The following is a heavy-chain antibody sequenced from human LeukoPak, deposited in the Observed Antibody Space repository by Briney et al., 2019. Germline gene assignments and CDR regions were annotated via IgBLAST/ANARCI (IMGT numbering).Heavy chain of an antibody. CDR3: ARYSSSSGPIDY. CDR2: INPNSGGT. V-gene: IGHV1-2*02. CDR1: GYTFTGYY. Sequence: GASVKVSCKASGYTFTGYYMHWVRQAPGQGLEWMGLINPNSGGTNYAQKFQGRVTMTRDTSISTAYMELSRLRSDDTAVYYSARYSSSSGPIDYWGQGTLVTVSS. J-gene: IGHJ4*02. D-gene: IGHD6-6*01.